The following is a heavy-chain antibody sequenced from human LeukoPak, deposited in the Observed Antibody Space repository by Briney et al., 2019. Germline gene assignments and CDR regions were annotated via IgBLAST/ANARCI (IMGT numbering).Heavy chain of an antibody. CDR1: GFTFSSYA. CDR2: MNSDGSST. V-gene: IGHV3-74*01. CDR3: AREGMVVPAATFDY. Sequence: GGSLRLSCAASGFTFSSYAMSWVRQAPGKGLVWVSRMNSDGSSTNYADSVKGRFSISRDNAKNTLYLQMNSLRAEDTAVYYCAREGMVVPAATFDYWGQGTLVTVSS. D-gene: IGHD2-2*01. J-gene: IGHJ4*02.